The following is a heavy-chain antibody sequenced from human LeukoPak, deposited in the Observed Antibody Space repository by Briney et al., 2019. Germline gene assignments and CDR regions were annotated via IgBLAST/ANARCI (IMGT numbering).Heavy chain of an antibody. J-gene: IGHJ4*02. CDR1: GYTFTGYY. V-gene: IGHV1-2*02. D-gene: IGHD5-18*01. Sequence: ASVKVSCKASGYTFTGYYMHWVRQAPGQGLEWMGWINPNSGGTNYAQKFQGRVTMTRDTSISTAYMELSRLRSDDTAVYYRAREGIKGGRRQGYSYGYWGQGTLVTVSS. CDR2: INPNSGGT. CDR3: AREGIKGGRRQGYSYGY.